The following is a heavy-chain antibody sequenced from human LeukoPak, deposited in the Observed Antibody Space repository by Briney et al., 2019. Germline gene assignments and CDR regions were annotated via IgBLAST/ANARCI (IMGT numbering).Heavy chain of an antibody. V-gene: IGHV3-74*01. J-gene: IGHJ4*02. D-gene: IGHD6-13*01. CDR3: TRVFAGDEYSSSGY. CDR1: GFTFSRYY. CDR2: SDGSGT. Sequence: GGSLRLSCAASGFTFSRYYMHWVRQAPGKGLVWDSRSDGSGTTYADSVKGRFTVSRDNAKNTLYLQMNSLRVEDTAMYYCTRVFAGDEYSSSGYWGQGTLVTVSS.